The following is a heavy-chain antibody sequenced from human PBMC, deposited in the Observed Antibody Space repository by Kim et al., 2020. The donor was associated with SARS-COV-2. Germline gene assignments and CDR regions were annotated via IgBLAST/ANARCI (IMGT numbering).Heavy chain of an antibody. Sequence: SETLSLTCTVSGRSISTYYWSWIRQPPGKGLECIGYMFYGGTTYYNPSLKSRVTLSVDTSKNQFSLTLTSVTAADTAVYYCASFPPSNAGAFDAWGQGTMVPVS. D-gene: IGHD2-8*01. CDR1: GRSISTYY. CDR3: ASFPPSNAGAFDA. V-gene: IGHV4-59*13. J-gene: IGHJ3*01. CDR2: MFYGGTT.